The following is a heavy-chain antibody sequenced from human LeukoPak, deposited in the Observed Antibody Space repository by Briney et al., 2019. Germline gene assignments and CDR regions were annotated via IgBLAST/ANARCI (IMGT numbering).Heavy chain of an antibody. D-gene: IGHD3-22*01. Sequence: ASVKVSCKASGYTFTSYGISWVGQAPGQGLEWMGWISAYNGNTNYAQKLQGRVTMTTDTSTSTAYMELRSLRSDDTAVYYCARDSGITMTRGENYFDYWGQGTLVTVSS. CDR2: ISAYNGNT. V-gene: IGHV1-18*01. CDR3: ARDSGITMTRGENYFDY. J-gene: IGHJ4*02. CDR1: GYTFTSYG.